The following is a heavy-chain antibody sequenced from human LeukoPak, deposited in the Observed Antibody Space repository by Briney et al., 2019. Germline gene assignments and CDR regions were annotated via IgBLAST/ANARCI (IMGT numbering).Heavy chain of an antibody. CDR1: GYTFTSYG. Sequence: ASVKVSCKASGYTFTSYGISWVRQAPGQGLEWMGWISAYNGNTNYAQKLQGRVTMTTDTSTSTAYMELRSLRSDDTAVYYCARGAYYDSSGYYGDDYYYYYYMDVWGKGTTVTISS. D-gene: IGHD3-22*01. J-gene: IGHJ6*03. CDR3: ARGAYYDSSGYYGDDYYYYYYMDV. CDR2: ISAYNGNT. V-gene: IGHV1-18*01.